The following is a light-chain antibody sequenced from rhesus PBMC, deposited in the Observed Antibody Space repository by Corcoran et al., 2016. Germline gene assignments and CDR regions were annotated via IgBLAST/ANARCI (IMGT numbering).Light chain of an antibody. J-gene: IGLJ1*01. CDR3: RSFTSTRTDI. CDR2: EVS. CDR1: SSDIGGHNR. V-gene: IGLV2-13*03. Sequence: QAAPTQSPSVSGSPGQSVTISCTGTSSDIGGHNRVSWYQQHPGKVPQLMIYEVSKRPSGVADLVSGSKSGNTSALHISWLQAEYGAEYYCRSFTSTRTDIFGSGTRLTV.